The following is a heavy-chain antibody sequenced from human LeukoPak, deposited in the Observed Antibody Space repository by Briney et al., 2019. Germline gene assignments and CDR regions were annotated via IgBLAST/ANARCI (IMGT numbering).Heavy chain of an antibody. J-gene: IGHJ3*02. CDR1: GGSISSSSYY. V-gene: IGHV4-39*07. Sequence: SETLSLTCTVSGGSISSSSYYWGWIRQPPGKGLEWIGSIYYSGSTYYNPSLKSRVTISVDTSKNQFSLKLSSVTAADTAVYYCAREGGPGAFDIWGQGTMVTVSS. CDR3: AREGGPGAFDI. D-gene: IGHD2-15*01. CDR2: IYYSGST.